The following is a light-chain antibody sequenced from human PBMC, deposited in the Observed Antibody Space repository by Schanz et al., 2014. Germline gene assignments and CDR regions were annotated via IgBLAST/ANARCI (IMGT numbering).Light chain of an antibody. J-gene: IGLJ2*01. V-gene: IGLV2-8*01. CDR1: NSDVGGYNY. CDR3: CSYVSSSAVL. CDR2: EVS. Sequence: QSALTQPPSASGSPGQSVTISCTGTNSDVGGYNYVSWYQQHPGKAPKLMIYEVSKRPSGVPDRFSGSKSGNTASLSVSGLQAEDEADYYCCSYVSSSAVLFGGGTKVTVL.